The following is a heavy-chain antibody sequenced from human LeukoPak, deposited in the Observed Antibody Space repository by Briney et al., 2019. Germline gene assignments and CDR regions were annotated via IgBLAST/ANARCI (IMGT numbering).Heavy chain of an antibody. J-gene: IGHJ4*02. CDR3: ARDYDSSGSYFDY. CDR1: GFTFSSYA. V-gene: IGHV3-30*04. D-gene: IGHD3-22*01. CDR2: ISYDGSNK. Sequence: GGSLRLSCAASGFTFSSYAMHWVRQAPGKGLEWVAVISYDGSNKYYADSVKGRFTNSRDNSKNTLYLQMNSLRAEDTAVYYCARDYDSSGSYFDYWGQGTLVTVSS.